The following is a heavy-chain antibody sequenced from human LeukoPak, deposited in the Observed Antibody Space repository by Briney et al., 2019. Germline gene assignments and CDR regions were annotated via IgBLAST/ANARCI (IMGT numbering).Heavy chain of an antibody. Sequence: PGGSLRLSCAASGFTFGTYWMHWVRQAPGKGLVWVSRLDTDGTDTAYADSVKGRFTISRDNAKNSLYLQMNSLRAEDTAVYYCARVFPRYNFWSGFNYWGQGTLVTVSS. V-gene: IGHV3-74*01. CDR1: GFTFGTYW. CDR2: LDTDGTDT. J-gene: IGHJ4*02. D-gene: IGHD3-3*01. CDR3: ARVFPRYNFWSGFNY.